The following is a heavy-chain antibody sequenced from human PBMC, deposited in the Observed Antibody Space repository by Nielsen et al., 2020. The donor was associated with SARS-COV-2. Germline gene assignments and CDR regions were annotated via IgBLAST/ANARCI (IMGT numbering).Heavy chain of an antibody. CDR1: GYTFSDYY. CDR2: INSDGSRS. J-gene: IGHJ4*02. D-gene: IGHD3-22*01. V-gene: IGHV3-74*01. Sequence: GESLKISCEGSGYTFSDYYMNWVRQAPGKGLMWVARINSDGSRSAYADAVKGRLIMSRDNARDTLSLQMNSLSVEDTAVYYCVRVRDDGHYYDTGPFDDWGQGALVTVSS. CDR3: VRVRDDGHYYDTGPFDD.